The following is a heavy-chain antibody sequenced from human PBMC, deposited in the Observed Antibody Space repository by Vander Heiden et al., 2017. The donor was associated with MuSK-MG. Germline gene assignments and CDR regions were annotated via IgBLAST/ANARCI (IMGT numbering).Heavy chain of an antibody. CDR3: ARLREGLPSAIRVSFDY. D-gene: IGHD2-2*02. J-gene: IGHJ4*02. Sequence: QLQLQESGPGLVKPSETLSLTCSVSGGSITSSSYYWGWIRQSPEKGLEWIGSINYSGTTYYNQSLKSRVTISIDTSNNQFSLKVNSVTASDTAIYYCARLREGLPSAIRVSFDYWGQGTLVTVSS. CDR2: INYSGTT. CDR1: GGSITSSSYY. V-gene: IGHV4-39*01.